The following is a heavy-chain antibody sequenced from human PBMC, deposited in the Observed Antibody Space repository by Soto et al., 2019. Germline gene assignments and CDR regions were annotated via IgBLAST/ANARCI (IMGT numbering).Heavy chain of an antibody. CDR1: GGSISSSSYY. Sequence: SETLSLTCTVSGGSISSSSYYWGWIRQPPGKGLEWIGSIYYSGSTYYNPSLKSRVTISVDTSKNQFSLKLSSVTAADTAVYYCARYNYYGSGSPPYYFDYWGQGTLVTVSS. CDR2: IYYSGST. J-gene: IGHJ4*02. D-gene: IGHD3-10*01. V-gene: IGHV4-39*01. CDR3: ARYNYYGSGSPPYYFDY.